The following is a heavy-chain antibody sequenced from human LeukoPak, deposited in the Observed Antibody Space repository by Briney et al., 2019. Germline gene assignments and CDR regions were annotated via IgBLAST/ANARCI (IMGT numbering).Heavy chain of an antibody. CDR3: ARVFVWPEYYFDY. CDR2: INWNGGST. J-gene: IGHJ4*02. V-gene: IGHV3-20*04. CDR1: GFTFDDYG. Sequence: GSLRLSCAASGFTFDDYGMSWVRQAPGKGLEWVSGINWNGGSTGYADSVKGRFTNSRDNAKNSPYLQMNSLRAEDTALYYCARVFVWPEYYFDYWGQGTLVTVSS. D-gene: IGHD2-21*01.